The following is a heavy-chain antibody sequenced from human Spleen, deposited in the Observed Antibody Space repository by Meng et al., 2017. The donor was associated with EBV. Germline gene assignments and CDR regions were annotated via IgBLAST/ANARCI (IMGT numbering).Heavy chain of an antibody. V-gene: IGHV4-39*01. D-gene: IGHD2-2*01. CDR3: ARPADCSSPNCYGRERPFED. CDR1: GAPISSSSYY. J-gene: IGHJ4*02. Sequence: QLQLQESGPGLVKPSXXLSLTXXVSGAPISSSSYYWGWIRQPPGKGLEWIGSMYYSGSTYYNPSLKSRVTISVDTSKNQFSLKLDSVTAADTAVYYCARPADCSSPNCYGRERPFEDWGQGILVTVSS. CDR2: MYYSGST.